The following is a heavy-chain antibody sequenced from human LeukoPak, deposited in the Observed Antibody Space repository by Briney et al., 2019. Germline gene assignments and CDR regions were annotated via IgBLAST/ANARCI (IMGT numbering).Heavy chain of an antibody. CDR3: ARASGSFDY. V-gene: IGHV3-53*01. CDR1: GFTVSSNY. J-gene: IGHJ4*02. CDR2: IYGGGST. D-gene: IGHD1-26*01. Sequence: PGGSLRLSCAASGFTVSSNYMSWVRQAPGNGLEWVSVIYGGGSTYYADSVKGRFTISRDNSKDTLYLQLNSLRAEDTAVYYCARASGSFDYWGQGTLVSVSS.